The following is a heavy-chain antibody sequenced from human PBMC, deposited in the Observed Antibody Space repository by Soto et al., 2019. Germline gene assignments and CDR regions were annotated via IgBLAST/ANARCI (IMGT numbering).Heavy chain of an antibody. CDR3: ARDGGYSYGVSFDY. D-gene: IGHD5-18*01. V-gene: IGHV4-59*01. J-gene: IGHJ4*02. CDR1: GGSISSYY. CDR2: IYYSGST. Sequence: SETLSLTCTVSGGSISSYYWSWIRQPPGKGLEWIGYIYYSGSTNYNPSLKSRVTISVDTSKNQFSLKLSSVTAADTAVYYCARDGGYSYGVSFDYWGQGTLVTVPQ.